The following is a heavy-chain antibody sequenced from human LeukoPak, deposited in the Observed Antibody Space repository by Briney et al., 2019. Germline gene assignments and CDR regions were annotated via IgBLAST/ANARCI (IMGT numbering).Heavy chain of an antibody. CDR3: ARDSSSWYSGFDY. J-gene: IGHJ4*02. CDR1: GFTFSSYS. CDR2: ISSSSSYI. D-gene: IGHD6-13*01. Sequence: GGSLRLSCAASGFTFSSYSMNWVRQAPGKGLEWVSSISSSSSYIYYADSVKGRFTISRDNAKNSLYLQMNSLRAEDTAVYYCARDSSSWYSGFDYWGQGTLVTVSS. V-gene: IGHV3-21*04.